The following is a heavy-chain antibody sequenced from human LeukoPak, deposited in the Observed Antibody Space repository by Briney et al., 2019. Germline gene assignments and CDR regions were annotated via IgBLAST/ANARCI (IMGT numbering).Heavy chain of an antibody. CDR1: GFTFSSYW. CDR3: ARGIAVAVNDY. Sequence: GGSLRLSCAAPGFTFSSYWMSWVRQAPGKGLEWVANIKQDGSEKYYVDSVKGRFTISRDNAKNSLYLQMNSLRAEDTAVYYCARGIAVAVNDYWGQGTLVTVSS. D-gene: IGHD6-19*01. J-gene: IGHJ4*02. V-gene: IGHV3-7*04. CDR2: IKQDGSEK.